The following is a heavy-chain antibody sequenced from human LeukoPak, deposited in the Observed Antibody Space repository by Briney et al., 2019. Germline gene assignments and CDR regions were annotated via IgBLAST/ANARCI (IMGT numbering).Heavy chain of an antibody. D-gene: IGHD3-10*01. Sequence: GGSLRLSCAASGFTFSSYSMNWVRQAPGKGLEWVSYISSSSSTIYYADSVKGRFTISRDNAKNSLYLQMNSLRAEDTAVYYCARGHIGELLPVDYWGQGTLVTVSS. CDR1: GFTFSSYS. V-gene: IGHV3-48*01. CDR2: ISSSSSTI. J-gene: IGHJ4*02. CDR3: ARGHIGELLPVDY.